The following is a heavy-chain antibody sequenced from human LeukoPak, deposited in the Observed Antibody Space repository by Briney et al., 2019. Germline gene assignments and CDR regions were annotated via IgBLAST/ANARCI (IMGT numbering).Heavy chain of an antibody. J-gene: IGHJ6*03. CDR3: AKSSGYMDV. CDR2: ISGYGADT. D-gene: IGHD3-22*01. CDR1: GFTFDSYA. Sequence: PGGSLRLSCAASGFTFDSYAMSWVRQAPGKGLEWVSTISGYGADTFYAESVKGRFTISRDNSKNTLYLEVNSLRVEDTAAYYCAKSSGYMDVWGKGTTVTVSS. V-gene: IGHV3-23*01.